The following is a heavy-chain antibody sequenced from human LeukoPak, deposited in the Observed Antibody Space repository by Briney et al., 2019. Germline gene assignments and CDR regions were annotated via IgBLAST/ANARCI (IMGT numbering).Heavy chain of an antibody. CDR1: GFTFSSYE. J-gene: IGHJ4*02. Sequence: PGGSLRLSCAASGFTFSSYEMTWVRQAPGKGLEWVSYISSTGNTIYYADPAKGRFTFSRDNAKNSLYLQMNSLRAEDTAVYYCARETLVRGVNFDYWGQGTLVAVSS. D-gene: IGHD3-10*01. CDR3: ARETLVRGVNFDY. V-gene: IGHV3-48*03. CDR2: ISSTGNTI.